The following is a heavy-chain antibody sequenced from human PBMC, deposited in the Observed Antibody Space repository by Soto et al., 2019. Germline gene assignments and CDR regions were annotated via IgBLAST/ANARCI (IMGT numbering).Heavy chain of an antibody. CDR1: GGSFSGYY. D-gene: IGHD3-3*01. Sequence: SETMSLTSAVYGGSFSGYYWSWIRQPPGKGLEWIGEINHSGSTNYNPSLKSRVTISVDTSKNQFSLKLSSVTAADTAVCYCARVPLITIFGVVIRQQFDYWGQGTLVTVSS. V-gene: IGHV4-34*01. J-gene: IGHJ4*02. CDR3: ARVPLITIFGVVIRQQFDY. CDR2: INHSGST.